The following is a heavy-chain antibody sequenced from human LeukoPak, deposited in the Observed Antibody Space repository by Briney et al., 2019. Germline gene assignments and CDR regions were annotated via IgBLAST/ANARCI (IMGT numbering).Heavy chain of an antibody. V-gene: IGHV1-18*01. CDR1: GYTFTSYG. CDR2: ISAYNGNT. D-gene: IGHD3-22*01. J-gene: IGHJ4*02. CDR3: VRAHYITMIVVVIDY. Sequence: ASVKVSCKASGYTFTSYGISWVRQAPGQGLEWMGWISAYNGNTNYAQKLQGRVTMTTDTSTSTAYMELRSLRSDDTAVYYCVRAHYITMIVVVIDYWGQGTLVTVSS.